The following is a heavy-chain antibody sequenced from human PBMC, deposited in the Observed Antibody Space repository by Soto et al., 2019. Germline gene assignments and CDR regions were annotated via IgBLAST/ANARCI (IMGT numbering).Heavy chain of an antibody. CDR2: IYYSGST. V-gene: IGHV4-31*03. CDR1: GGSHSIGGYA. J-gene: IGHJ1*01. Sequence: SESLSLTCTVSGGSHSIGGYAWRWIRQHPGKGLEWIGYIYYSGSTYYNPSLKSRVTISVDTSKNQFSLKLSSVTAADTAVYHCARDQSRDAVYFQHWGQGTMFTVSS. CDR3: ARDQSRDAVYFQH.